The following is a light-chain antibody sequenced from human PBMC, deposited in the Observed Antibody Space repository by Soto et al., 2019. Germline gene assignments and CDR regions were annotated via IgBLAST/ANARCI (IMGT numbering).Light chain of an antibody. CDR3: QVWDSSSDHPV. CDR2: YDY. V-gene: IGLV3-21*04. Sequence: SYELTQPPSVSVAPGRTATITCGGDNIGSKSVHWYQQKPGQAPVLVMYYDYDRPSGIPERFSGSNPGSSGSNSGNTATLTISRVEVGDEADYFCQVWDSSSDHPVFGGGTKLTVL. CDR1: NIGSKS. J-gene: IGLJ2*01.